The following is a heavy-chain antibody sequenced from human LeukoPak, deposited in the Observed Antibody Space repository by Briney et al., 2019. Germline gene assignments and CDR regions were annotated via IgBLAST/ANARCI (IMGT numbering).Heavy chain of an antibody. D-gene: IGHD3-10*01. CDR2: ISGSGGTT. CDR3: MVRGVIINWFDP. J-gene: IGHJ5*02. CDR1: GFPFSKAW. V-gene: IGHV3-23*01. Sequence: GGSLRLSCAASGFPFSKAWMRWVRQAPGKGPEWVSGISGSGGTTYYADSAKGRFTISRDNSKNTVYLQMNSLRAEDTAVYYCMVRGVIINWFDPWGQGTLVTVSS.